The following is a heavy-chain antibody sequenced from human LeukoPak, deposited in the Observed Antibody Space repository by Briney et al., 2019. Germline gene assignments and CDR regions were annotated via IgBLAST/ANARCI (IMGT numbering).Heavy chain of an antibody. CDR2: IWYDGSNK. CDR1: GFTFSSYG. V-gene: IGHV3-33*06. J-gene: IGHJ4*02. Sequence: PGRSLRLSCAASGFTFSSYGMHWVRQAPGKGLECVAVIWYDGSNKYYADSVKGRFTISRDNSKNTLYLQMNSLRAEGTAVYYCAKDRGYSYGFFDYWGQGTLVTVSS. CDR3: AKDRGYSYGFFDY. D-gene: IGHD5-18*01.